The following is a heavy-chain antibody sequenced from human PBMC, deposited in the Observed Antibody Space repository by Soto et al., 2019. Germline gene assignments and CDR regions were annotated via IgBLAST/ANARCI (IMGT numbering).Heavy chain of an antibody. CDR2: ISSRSDVI. J-gene: IGHJ6*02. CDR3: ARPGEGVLFYYAMDV. V-gene: IGHV3-48*02. D-gene: IGHD3-16*01. CDR1: GFSFSRYS. Sequence: LILSCAASGFSFSRYSMNWFRQAPGKGLEWISYISSRSDVIYYADSLKGRFTVSRDNAKNLLYLQMNSLRDEGTAVYYCARPGEGVLFYYAMDVWGQGTTVTVSS.